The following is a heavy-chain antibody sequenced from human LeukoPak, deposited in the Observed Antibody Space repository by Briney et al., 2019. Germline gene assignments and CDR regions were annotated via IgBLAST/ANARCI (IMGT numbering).Heavy chain of an antibody. CDR2: IRYDGSNK. Sequence: GGSLRLSCAASGFTFSNYDMHWVRQAPGKGLEWVAFIRYDGSNKNYADSVKGRFTISRDNSKNTLYLQMNSLRVDDTAVYYCAKSYDSSGYYYEQYFQHRGQGTLVTVSS. CDR1: GFTFSNYD. CDR3: AKSYDSSGYYYEQYFQH. D-gene: IGHD3-22*01. J-gene: IGHJ1*01. V-gene: IGHV3-30*02.